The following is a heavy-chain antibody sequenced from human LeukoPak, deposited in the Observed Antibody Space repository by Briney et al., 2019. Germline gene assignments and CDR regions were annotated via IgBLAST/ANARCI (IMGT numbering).Heavy chain of an antibody. J-gene: IGHJ3*02. CDR3: ARTPAFGGYIWRAFDI. V-gene: IGHV4-34*01. CDR2: INHSGST. CDR1: GGSFSGYY. Sequence: EALSLTCAVYGGSFSGYYWRWIRQPPGKGLEWIGEINHSGSTNYNPSLKSRVTISVDTSKNQFSLKLSSVTAADTAVYYCARTPAFGGYIWRAFDIWGQGTMVTVSS. D-gene: IGHD3-3*01.